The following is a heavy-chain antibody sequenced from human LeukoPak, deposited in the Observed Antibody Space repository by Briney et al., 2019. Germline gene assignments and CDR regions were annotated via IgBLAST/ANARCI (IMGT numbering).Heavy chain of an antibody. D-gene: IGHD3-22*01. CDR2: IYYSVIT. V-gene: IGHV4-39*01. J-gene: IGHJ4*02. CDR3: ASPNYYDSSGYYPIDY. CDR1: GGSISSCSYY. Sequence: PSETLSLTCTVSGGSISSCSYYWGWIRQPPGKGLEWIGRIYYSVITYYNPSLKSRVTISVDTAKIQFSLKLSSVTAADTAVYYCASPNYYDSSGYYPIDYWGQGTLVTVSS.